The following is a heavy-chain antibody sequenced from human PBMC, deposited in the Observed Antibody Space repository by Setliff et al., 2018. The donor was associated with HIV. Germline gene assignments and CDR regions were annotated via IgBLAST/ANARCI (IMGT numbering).Heavy chain of an antibody. CDR1: GYTFTNYA. Sequence: WASVKVSCKTSGYTFTNYALNWVRQAPGQGLEWMGWINTNTGNPTYAQGFTGRFVFSLGTSVSTAYLQISSLKAEDSAIYYCARVSDTGVDPQTHRDYWGQGTPVTVSS. V-gene: IGHV7-4-1*02. CDR3: ARVSDTGVDPQTHRDY. CDR2: INTNTGNP. J-gene: IGHJ4*02. D-gene: IGHD2-21*01.